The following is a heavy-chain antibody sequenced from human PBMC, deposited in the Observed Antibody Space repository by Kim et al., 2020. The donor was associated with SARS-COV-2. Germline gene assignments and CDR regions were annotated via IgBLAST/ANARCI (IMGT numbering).Heavy chain of an antibody. CDR2: TL. J-gene: IGHJ4*01. V-gene: IGHV3-48*02. Sequence: TLYSADCVNDRFTSTRDKAKNSLYLQLNGLRDEDTAVYYCARDLDWSFDYWGHGTLVTVSS. D-gene: IGHD3-9*01. CDR3: ARDLDWSFDY.